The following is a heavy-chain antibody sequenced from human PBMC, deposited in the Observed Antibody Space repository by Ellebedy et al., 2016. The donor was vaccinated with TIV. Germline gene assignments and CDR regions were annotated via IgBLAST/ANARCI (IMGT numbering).Heavy chain of an antibody. J-gene: IGHJ6*02. CDR1: GFTFSSYA. CDR2: ISYDGSNK. D-gene: IGHD3-22*01. V-gene: IGHV3-30-3*01. CDR3: AREGYYDSSGYYFVDVDYYYYGMDV. Sequence: GESLKISXAASGFTFSSYAMHWVRQAPGKGLEWVAVISYDGSNKYYADSVKGRFTISRDNSKNTLYLQMNSLRAEDTAVYYCAREGYYDSSGYYFVDVDYYYYGMDVWGQGTTVTVSS.